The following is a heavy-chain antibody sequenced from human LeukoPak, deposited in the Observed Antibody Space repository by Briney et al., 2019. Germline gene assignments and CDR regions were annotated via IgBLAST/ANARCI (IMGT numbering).Heavy chain of an antibody. V-gene: IGHV1-2*06. CDR2: INPNSGGT. J-gene: IGHJ4*02. Sequence: ASVKVSCKASGYTFTGYYMHWVRQAPGQGLEWMGRINPNSGGTNYAQKFQARVTMTTDTPTSTAYMELRSLRSDDTAVYYCARESHVSREDSWGQGTLVTVSS. CDR3: ARESHVSREDS. CDR1: GYTFTGYY. D-gene: IGHD1-26*01.